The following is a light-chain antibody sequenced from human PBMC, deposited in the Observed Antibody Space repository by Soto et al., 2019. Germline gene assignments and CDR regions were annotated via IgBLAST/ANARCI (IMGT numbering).Light chain of an antibody. J-gene: IGKJ3*01. V-gene: IGKV3-20*01. Sequence: EIVLTQSPGTLSLSPGERATLSCRASQSVSANYLARYQQKPGQAPRLLIYGASTRATGIPDRFSGSGSGTDFTLTISRLEPEDFAVYFCQQHGSSPFTFGPGTKVDI. CDR2: GAS. CDR1: QSVSANY. CDR3: QQHGSSPFT.